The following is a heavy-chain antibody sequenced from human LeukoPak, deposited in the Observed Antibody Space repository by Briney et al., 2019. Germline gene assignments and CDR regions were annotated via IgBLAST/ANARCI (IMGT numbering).Heavy chain of an antibody. V-gene: IGHV4-61*02. D-gene: IGHD6-13*01. CDR2: IYTSGST. CDR3: ARDSGTGIADQGGYFDY. CDR1: GGSISSGSYY. J-gene: IGHJ4*02. Sequence: KPSETLSLTCTVSGGSISSGSYYRSWIRQPAGKGLDWIGRIYTSGSTNYNPSLKSRVTISVDTSKNQFSLKLSSVTAADTAVYYCARDSGTGIADQGGYFDYWGQGTLVTVSS.